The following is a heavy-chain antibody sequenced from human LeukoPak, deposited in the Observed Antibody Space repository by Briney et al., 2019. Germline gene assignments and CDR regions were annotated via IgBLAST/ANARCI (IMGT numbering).Heavy chain of an antibody. J-gene: IGHJ6*03. Sequence: SETLSLTCALSGDSISIGYYWGWSRQPPGKGRDWIGRMYQSVSTYYNPSLKSRVTMSDDTYKHKLSLKLSSVTDAETGVYYCARGPGVDTSMVRPYYYLDVWGKGTTVTVSS. V-gene: IGHV4-38-2*01. CDR1: GDSISIGYY. CDR3: ARGPGVDTSMVRPYYYLDV. CDR2: MYQSVST. D-gene: IGHD5-18*01.